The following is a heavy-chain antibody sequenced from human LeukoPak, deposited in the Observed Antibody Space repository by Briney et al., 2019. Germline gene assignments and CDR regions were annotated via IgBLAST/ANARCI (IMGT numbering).Heavy chain of an antibody. Sequence: GASVKVSCKASGYTFTGYYMHWVRQAPGQGLEWMGWINPNSGGTNYAQKFQGRVTMTRDTSISTAYMELSRLRSDDTAVYYCARKSSGYLTRYFDYWGQGTLVTVSS. V-gene: IGHV1-2*02. CDR1: GYTFTGYY. CDR2: INPNSGGT. CDR3: ARKSSGYLTRYFDY. J-gene: IGHJ4*02. D-gene: IGHD5-12*01.